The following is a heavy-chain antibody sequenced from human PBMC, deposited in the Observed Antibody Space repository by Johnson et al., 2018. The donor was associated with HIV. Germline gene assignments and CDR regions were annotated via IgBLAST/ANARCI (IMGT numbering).Heavy chain of an antibody. Sequence: VQLVESGGGLGQPGRSLRLSCAASGFTFSSYAMHWVRQAPGKGLEWVSVIYSGGSTYYADSVKGRFTISRDNSKNTLYLQMNSLRAEDTAVYYCARDPGRYCSGGSCYVEDAFDIWGQGTMVTVSS. CDR2: IYSGGST. J-gene: IGHJ3*02. CDR3: ARDPGRYCSGGSCYVEDAFDI. CDR1: GFTFSSYA. D-gene: IGHD2-15*01. V-gene: IGHV3-66*01.